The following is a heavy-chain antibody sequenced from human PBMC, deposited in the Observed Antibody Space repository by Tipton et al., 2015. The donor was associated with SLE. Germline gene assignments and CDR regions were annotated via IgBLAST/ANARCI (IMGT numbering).Heavy chain of an antibody. CDR1: GFTFSNYW. CDR3: ASGPGDEGLYYFDY. Sequence: SLRLSCAASGFTFSNYWTSWVRQAPGKGLEWVANIKQDGSEKYYVDSVKGRFTISRDNAKNSLYLQMNSLRAEDTAVYYCASGPGDEGLYYFDYWGQGTLVTVSS. CDR2: IKQDGSEK. J-gene: IGHJ4*02. V-gene: IGHV3-7*01.